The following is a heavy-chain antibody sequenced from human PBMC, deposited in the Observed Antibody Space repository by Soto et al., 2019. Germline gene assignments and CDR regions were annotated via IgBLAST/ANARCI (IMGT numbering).Heavy chain of an antibody. D-gene: IGHD5-18*01. J-gene: IGHJ4*02. CDR1: GASISSGGYY. Sequence: QVQLQESGPGLVKPSQTLSLTCTVSGASISSGGYYWSWIRQLPGKGLEWIGYIYNIGNSGTAYYNPSLESRLTISIDAAKNQFSLNLTSVTAADTAVYYCARYSVPDGDDWGQGTLVTVSS. CDR2: IYNIGNSGTA. V-gene: IGHV4-31*03. CDR3: ARYSVPDGDD.